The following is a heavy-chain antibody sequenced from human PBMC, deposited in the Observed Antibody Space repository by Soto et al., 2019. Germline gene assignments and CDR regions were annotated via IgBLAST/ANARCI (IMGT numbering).Heavy chain of an antibody. D-gene: IGHD3-9*01. V-gene: IGHV4-30-4*02. CDR2: IYYSGNT. CDR1: GGSTSGDNY. CDR3: ARDSYDVLTGQKRYFDH. Sequence: PSETLSLTCTVSGGSTSGDNYWSWIREPPGKGLEWIGHIYYSGNTDYNPSLKSRLAISIDTSKNQFSLYLQMNSLTTEDTALYFCARDSYDVLTGQKRYFDHWGQGTLVTVSS. J-gene: IGHJ4*02.